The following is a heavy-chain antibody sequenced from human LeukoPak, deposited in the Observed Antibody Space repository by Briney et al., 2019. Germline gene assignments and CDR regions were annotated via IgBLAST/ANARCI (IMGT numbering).Heavy chain of an antibody. J-gene: IGHJ6*04. Sequence: GGSLRLSCAASVFTFSTYNMNWVRQAPGKGLEWVSSITSSSRYTFYADSVKGRSTISRDNAKNSLYLQMNSLRAEDTAVYYCAELGITMIGGVWGKGTTVTISS. CDR1: VFTFSTYN. D-gene: IGHD3-10*02. CDR2: ITSSSRYT. V-gene: IGHV3-21*01. CDR3: AELGITMIGGV.